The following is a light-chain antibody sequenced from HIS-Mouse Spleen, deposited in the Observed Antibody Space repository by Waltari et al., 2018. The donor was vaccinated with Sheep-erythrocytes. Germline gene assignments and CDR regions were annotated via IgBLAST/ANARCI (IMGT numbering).Light chain of an antibody. CDR2: EGS. CDR1: ISDVGSYTL. J-gene: IGLJ3*02. CDR3: CSYAGSSTPWV. Sequence: QSALTQPASVSGSPGQSITLSCTGTISDVGSYTLVSWYQQHPGKAPKLMIYEGSNRPSGVSNRFSGSKSGNTASLTISGLQAEDEADYYCCSYAGSSTPWVFGGGTKLTVL. V-gene: IGLV2-23*01.